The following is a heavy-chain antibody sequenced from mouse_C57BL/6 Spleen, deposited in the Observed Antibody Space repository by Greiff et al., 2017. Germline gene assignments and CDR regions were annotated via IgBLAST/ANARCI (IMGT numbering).Heavy chain of an antibody. CDR1: GYTFTSSW. CDR3: ARRGYYDGSSYRGVHCDY. CDR2: LYPSDSYT. J-gene: IGHJ2*01. V-gene: IGHV1-69*01. Sequence: VQLQQSGAELVMPGASVKLSCKASGYTFTSSWMHWVKQRPGQGLEWIGGLYPSDSYTNYNRKFKGKATLPADKSSSTAYMQLSSLTSEDSAVYYCARRGYYDGSSYRGVHCDYWGQGPTLPVSS. D-gene: IGHD1-1*01.